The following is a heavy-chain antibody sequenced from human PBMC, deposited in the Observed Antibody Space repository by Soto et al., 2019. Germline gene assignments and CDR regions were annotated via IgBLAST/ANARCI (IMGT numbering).Heavy chain of an antibody. Sequence: GGSLRLSCAASGFTFSSYGMHWVRQAPGKGLEWVAVISYEGSNKYYAASVKGRFTISRDNSKNTLYLQMNSLRAEDTAVYYCAKGLSSGWGTGPDSWGQGTLVTVSS. V-gene: IGHV3-30*18. J-gene: IGHJ4*02. CDR2: ISYEGSNK. CDR1: GFTFSSYG. D-gene: IGHD6-19*01. CDR3: AKGLSSGWGTGPDS.